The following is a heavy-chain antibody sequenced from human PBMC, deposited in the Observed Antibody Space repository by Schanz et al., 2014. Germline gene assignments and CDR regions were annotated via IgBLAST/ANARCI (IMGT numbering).Heavy chain of an antibody. Sequence: EVQLVESGGGLVQPGGSLRLSCAASGFTFSTYWMHWVRQAPGKGLEWVSAINGNGGITYYADPVKGRFTISRDNAENTLYLQMNSLRVEDTAVYYCAMGGYQLHHWGQGTLXTVSS. CDR3: AMGGYQLHH. D-gene: IGHD1-7*01. J-gene: IGHJ4*02. CDR1: GFTFSTYW. V-gene: IGHV3-74*01. CDR2: INGNGGIT.